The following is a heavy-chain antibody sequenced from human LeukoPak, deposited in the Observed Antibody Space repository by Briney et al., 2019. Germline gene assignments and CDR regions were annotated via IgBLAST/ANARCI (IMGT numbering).Heavy chain of an antibody. CDR2: IKSNTDGGTT. D-gene: IGHD1-26*01. CDR3: ARERGVKDGMDV. J-gene: IGHJ6*02. V-gene: IGHV3-15*01. CDR1: GFTFRDAW. Sequence: GGSLRLSCAASGFTFRDAWMSWVRQAPGKGLEWVGHIKSNTDGGTTDYAAPVKGRFTISRDDSINTLYLQMNSLKAEDTAVYYCARERGVKDGMDVWGQGTTVTVSS.